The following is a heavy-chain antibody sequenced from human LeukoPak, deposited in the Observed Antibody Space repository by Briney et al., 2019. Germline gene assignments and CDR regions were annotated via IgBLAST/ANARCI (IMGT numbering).Heavy chain of an antibody. CDR3: ARDLSSSGYPYYYYYMDV. Sequence: PGGSLRLSCAASGFTFSSYVMNWVRQAPGKGLEWVSSITGSSYIDYADSVKGRFTISRDNAKNSLYLQMNSLRAEDTAVYYCARDLSSSGYPYYYYYMDVWGKGTTVTVS. CDR2: ITGSSYI. V-gene: IGHV3-21*01. J-gene: IGHJ6*03. D-gene: IGHD3-22*01. CDR1: GFTFSSYV.